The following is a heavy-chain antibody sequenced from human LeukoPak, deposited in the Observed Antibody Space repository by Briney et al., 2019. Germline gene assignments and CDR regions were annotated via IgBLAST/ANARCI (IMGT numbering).Heavy chain of an antibody. V-gene: IGHV5-51*01. J-gene: IGHJ3*02. D-gene: IGHD5-24*01. CDR3: ARQGRWLQFGNAFDI. CDR1: GYRFTSYW. CDR2: IYPGDSDT. Sequence: GASLKISCKGSGYRFTSYWIGWVRQMPGKGLEWMGIIYPGDSDTRYSPSFQGQVTISADKSISTAYLQWSSLKASDTAMYYCARQGRWLQFGNAFDIWGQGTMVTVSS.